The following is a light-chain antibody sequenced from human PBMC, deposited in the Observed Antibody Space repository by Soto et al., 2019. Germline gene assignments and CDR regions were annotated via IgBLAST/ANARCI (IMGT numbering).Light chain of an antibody. J-gene: IGKJ1*01. Sequence: AIRMTQSPSSLSASTGDRVTITCRASQGISSYLAWYQQKPGKAPKLLIYAASTLQSGVPSRFSGSGSGTDFTLTISCLQSEDFATYYCQQYYSYPWTVGQRTKVEIK. CDR3: QQYYSYPWT. CDR2: AAS. V-gene: IGKV1-8*01. CDR1: QGISSY.